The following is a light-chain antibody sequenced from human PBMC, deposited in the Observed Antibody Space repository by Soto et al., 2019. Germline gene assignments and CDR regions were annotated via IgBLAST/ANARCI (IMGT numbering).Light chain of an antibody. Sequence: QSALTQPASVSGSPGQSITISCTGTSSDIGGYNSVSWYQQHPSKAPKLMIYEVSNRPSGISNRFSGSKSGNTASLTISGLQAEDEADYYCSSYTSSVAHVFGTGTKLTVL. J-gene: IGLJ1*01. CDR2: EVS. V-gene: IGLV2-14*01. CDR1: SSDIGGYNS. CDR3: SSYTSSVAHV.